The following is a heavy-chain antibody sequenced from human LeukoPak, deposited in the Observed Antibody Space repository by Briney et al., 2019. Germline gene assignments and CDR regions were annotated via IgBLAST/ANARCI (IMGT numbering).Heavy chain of an antibody. J-gene: IGHJ6*02. CDR3: AKDTIFGVVTDYYGMDV. Sequence: GGSLRLSCAASGFTFSSYAMSWVRQAPGKGLEWVSAISGSGGSTYYADSVEGRFTISRDNSKNTLYLQMNSLRAEDTAVYYCAKDTIFGVVTDYYGMDVWGQGTTVTVSS. V-gene: IGHV3-23*01. CDR1: GFTFSSYA. D-gene: IGHD3-3*01. CDR2: ISGSGGST.